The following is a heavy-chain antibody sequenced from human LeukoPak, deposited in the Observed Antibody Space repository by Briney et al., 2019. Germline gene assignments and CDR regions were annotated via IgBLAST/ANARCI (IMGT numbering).Heavy chain of an antibody. CDR2: ISTYNGNT. D-gene: IGHD6-6*01. CDR3: ARDFGAARLLILGY. Sequence: ASVKVSCKASGYSFSSYGLSWVRQAPGQGLEWMGWISTYNGNTNYAQKFQRRVTMTTDTSTNTTYMELRSLRSDDTAVYYCARDFGAARLLILGYWGQGTLVTVSS. V-gene: IGHV1-18*01. CDR1: GYSFSSYG. J-gene: IGHJ4*02.